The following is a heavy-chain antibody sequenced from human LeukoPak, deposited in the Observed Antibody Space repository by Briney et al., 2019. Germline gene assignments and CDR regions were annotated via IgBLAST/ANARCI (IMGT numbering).Heavy chain of an antibody. V-gene: IGHV1-8*02. Sequence: GSSVKVSCKASGGTFSSYAISWVRQAPGQGLEWMGWMNPNSGNTGYAQKFQGRVTMTRNTSISTAYMELSSLRSEDTAVYYCARERVVRGTQAFDPWGQGTLVTVSS. CDR1: GGTFSSYA. CDR3: ARERVVRGTQAFDP. CDR2: MNPNSGNT. D-gene: IGHD3-10*01. J-gene: IGHJ5*02.